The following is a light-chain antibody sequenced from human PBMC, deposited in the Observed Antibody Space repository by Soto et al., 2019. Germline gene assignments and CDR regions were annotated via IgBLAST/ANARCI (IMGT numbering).Light chain of an antibody. J-gene: IGKJ1*01. CDR2: DAS. CDR3: QQYNSFSWT. CDR1: HSTSTW. Sequence: DIQMTQSPSTLSASIGDRVTITCRASHSTSTWLAWYQQKPGRAPKSLIYDASILESGVPSRFSGSGSGTEFTLTISSLQPDDLATYYCQQYNSFSWTFGQGTKVEI. V-gene: IGKV1-5*01.